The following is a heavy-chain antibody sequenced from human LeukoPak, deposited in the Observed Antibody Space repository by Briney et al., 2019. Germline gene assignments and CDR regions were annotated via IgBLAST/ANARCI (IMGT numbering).Heavy chain of an antibody. V-gene: IGHV3-48*01. J-gene: IGHJ4*02. CDR2: ISSSSSTI. CDR1: GFTFSNYN. Sequence: AGGSLRLSCAASGFTFSNYNMNWVRQAPGKGLEWVSYISSSSSTIYYEDSVKGRFTISRDNAKNSLYLQMNSLRAEDTAVYYCARGLYCSGGSCYGRFDYWGQGTLVTVSS. CDR3: ARGLYCSGGSCYGRFDY. D-gene: IGHD2-15*01.